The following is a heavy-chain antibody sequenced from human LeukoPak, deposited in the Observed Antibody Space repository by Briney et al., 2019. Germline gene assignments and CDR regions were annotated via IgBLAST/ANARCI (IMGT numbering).Heavy chain of an antibody. J-gene: IGHJ5*02. CDR2: ISAYNGNT. CDR1: GYTFTSYG. Sequence: ASVKGSCKASGYTFTSYGITWVRQAPGQGREWMGCISAYNGNTNYAQKLQGRVTMTTDTSTSTAYMELRSLRSDDTAVYYGARVDIGFGELWTGWFDLWGRGTLVTVSS. V-gene: IGHV1-18*01. D-gene: IGHD3-10*01. CDR3: ARVDIGFGELWTGWFDL.